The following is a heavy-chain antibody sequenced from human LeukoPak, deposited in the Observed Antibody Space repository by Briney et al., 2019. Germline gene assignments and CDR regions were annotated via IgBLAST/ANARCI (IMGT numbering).Heavy chain of an antibody. CDR1: GFXFSSYA. J-gene: IGHJ4*02. CDR2: ISGSGGST. V-gene: IGHV3-23*01. D-gene: IGHD4-17*01. CDR3: AKDRRSNGD. Sequence: GGSLRLSCAASGFXFSSYAMSWVRQAPGKGLEWVSAISGSGGSTYHADSVKGRCTISRDNSKNTLYLQMNSLRAEDTAVYYCAKDRRSNGDWGQGTLVTVSS.